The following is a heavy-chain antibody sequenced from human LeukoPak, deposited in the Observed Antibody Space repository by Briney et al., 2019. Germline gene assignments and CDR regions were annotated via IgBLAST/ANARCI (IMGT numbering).Heavy chain of an antibody. CDR2: ISYDGSNK. Sequence: PGRSLRPSCAASGFTFTTYAMDWVRQAPGKGPEWVAVISYDGSNKYYADSVKGRFTISRDNSKNTVYLQMNSLRAEDTAVYYCARDGDGSGSDIFGYWGQGTLVTVSS. D-gene: IGHD3-10*01. J-gene: IGHJ4*02. V-gene: IGHV3-30*04. CDR1: GFTFTTYA. CDR3: ARDGDGSGSDIFGY.